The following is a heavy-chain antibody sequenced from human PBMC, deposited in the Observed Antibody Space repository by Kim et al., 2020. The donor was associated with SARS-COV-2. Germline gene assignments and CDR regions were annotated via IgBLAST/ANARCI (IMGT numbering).Heavy chain of an antibody. Sequence: GGSLRLSCAASGFTFSNAWMSWVRQAPGKGLEWVGRIKSKTDGGTTDYAAPVKGRFTISRDDSKNTLYLQMNSLKTEDTAVYYCTTDLCSSTSCYAALYYYYGMDVWGQGTTVTVSS. CDR2: IKSKTDGGTT. CDR3: TTDLCSSTSCYAALYYYYGMDV. D-gene: IGHD2-2*01. V-gene: IGHV3-15*01. J-gene: IGHJ6*02. CDR1: GFTFSNAW.